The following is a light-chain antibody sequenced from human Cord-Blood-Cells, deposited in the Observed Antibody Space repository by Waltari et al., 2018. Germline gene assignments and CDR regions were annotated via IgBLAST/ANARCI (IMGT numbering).Light chain of an antibody. J-gene: IGLJ2*01. CDR3: NSRDSSGNHVV. CDR1: RLRSYY. Sequence: SSELTQDPAVSVALGQTVRITCQGDRLRSYYASWYQQKPGQAPVLVNYGKNNRPSGIPDRLSGSRSGNTASLTITGAQAEDEADYYCNSRDSSGNHVVFGGGTKLTVL. CDR2: GKN. V-gene: IGLV3-19*01.